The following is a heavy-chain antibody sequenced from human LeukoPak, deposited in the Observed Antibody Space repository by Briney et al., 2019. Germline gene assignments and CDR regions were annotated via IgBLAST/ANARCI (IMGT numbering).Heavy chain of an antibody. J-gene: IGHJ4*02. Sequence: SETLSLTCTVSGGSISSYYWSWIRQPAGKGLEWIGRIYTSGSTNYNPSLKSRVTMSVDTSKNQFSLKLSSVTAADTAVYHCARGPSCSGGSCYGYYFDYWGQGTLVTVSS. D-gene: IGHD2-15*01. V-gene: IGHV4-4*07. CDR1: GGSISSYY. CDR3: ARGPSCSGGSCYGYYFDY. CDR2: IYTSGST.